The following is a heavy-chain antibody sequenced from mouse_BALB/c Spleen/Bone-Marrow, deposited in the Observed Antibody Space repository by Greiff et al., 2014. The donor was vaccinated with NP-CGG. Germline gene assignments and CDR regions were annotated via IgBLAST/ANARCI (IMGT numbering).Heavy chain of an antibody. CDR1: GYTFTDYA. CDR3: ARGDYGNWNYAMDY. CDR2: ISTYSGYT. J-gene: IGHJ4*01. D-gene: IGHD2-1*01. V-gene: IGHV1-67*01. Sequence: QVQLQQSGPELVRPGVSVKISCKGSGYTFTDYAMHWVKQSHAKSLEWIGVISTYSGYTNYNQKFKGKATMTVDKSSSTAYMELARLTSEDSAIYYCARGDYGNWNYAMDYWGQGTSVTVSS.